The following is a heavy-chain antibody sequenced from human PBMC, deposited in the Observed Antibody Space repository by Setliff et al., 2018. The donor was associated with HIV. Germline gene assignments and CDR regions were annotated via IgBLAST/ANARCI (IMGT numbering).Heavy chain of an antibody. CDR3: SRHLGYCSTTNSC. D-gene: IGHD2-2*03. CDR2: ITRSSDK. J-gene: IGHJ4*02. V-gene: IGHV3-21*01. Sequence: GSLRLSCAASGFSFSSYRMNWVRQAPGKGLEWVSSITRSSDKNYADSVKGRFTVSRDNSKNTLYLQMNSLRSEDTAVYYCSRHLGYCSTTNSCWGQGTPVTVSS. CDR1: GFSFSSYR.